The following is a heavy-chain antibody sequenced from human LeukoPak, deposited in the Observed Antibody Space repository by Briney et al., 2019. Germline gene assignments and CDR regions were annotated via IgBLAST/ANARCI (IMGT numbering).Heavy chain of an antibody. V-gene: IGHV1-2*06. CDR2: INPNSGGT. Sequence: ASVKVSCKASGYTFTGYYMHWVRQAPGQGLEWMGRINPNSGGTNYAQKFQGRVTMTRDMSISTAYMELSRLRSDDTAVYYCARVKDDYVWGSYSYWGQGTLVTVSS. CDR1: GYTFTGYY. D-gene: IGHD3-16*01. CDR3: ARVKDDYVWGSYSY. J-gene: IGHJ4*02.